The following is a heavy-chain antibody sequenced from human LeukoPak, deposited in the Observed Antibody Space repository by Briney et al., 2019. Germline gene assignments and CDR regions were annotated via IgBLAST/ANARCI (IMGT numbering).Heavy chain of an antibody. Sequence: GRSLRLSCAASGFTFSSYAMHWVRQAPGKGLEWVAVISYDGSNKYYADSVKGRFTISRDNSKNTLYLQMNSLRAEDTAVYYCARDRAGYSSSWYFSLDYWGQGTLVTVSS. CDR1: GFTFSSYA. D-gene: IGHD6-13*01. V-gene: IGHV3-30*04. J-gene: IGHJ4*02. CDR2: ISYDGSNK. CDR3: ARDRAGYSSSWYFSLDY.